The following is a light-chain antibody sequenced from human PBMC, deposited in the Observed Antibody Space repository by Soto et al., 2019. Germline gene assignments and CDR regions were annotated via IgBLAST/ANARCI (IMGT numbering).Light chain of an antibody. J-gene: IGLJ2*01. V-gene: IGLV2-14*03. Sequence: LTQPASVSGSLGQSITIPCTGTSRDVGGYDYVYWYQQHPGQAPQLTIYDVNNRPSGVSNRFSGSKSGNTASLTMSGLQAEDEADYYCNSYACSSTVIFGGATKVTVL. CDR2: DVN. CDR3: NSYACSSTVI. CDR1: SRDVGGYDY.